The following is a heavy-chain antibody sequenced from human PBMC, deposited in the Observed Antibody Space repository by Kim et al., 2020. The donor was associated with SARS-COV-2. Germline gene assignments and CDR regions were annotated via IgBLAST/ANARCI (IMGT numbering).Heavy chain of an antibody. CDR3: AKVYSGYDSEFEVDY. Sequence: GGSLRLSCAASGFTFSSYAMSWVRQAPGKGLEWVSAISGSGGSTYYADSVKGRFTISRDNSKNTLYLQMNSLRAEDTAVYYCAKVYSGYDSEFEVDYWGQGTLVTVSS. D-gene: IGHD5-12*01. J-gene: IGHJ4*02. CDR2: ISGSGGST. V-gene: IGHV3-23*01. CDR1: GFTFSSYA.